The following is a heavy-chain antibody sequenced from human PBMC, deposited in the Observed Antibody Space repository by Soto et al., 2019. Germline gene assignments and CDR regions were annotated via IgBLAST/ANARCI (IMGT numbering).Heavy chain of an antibody. Sequence: GGSLRLSCAASGFTFSSYWMSWVRQAPGKGLEWVANIKQDGSEKYYVDSVKGRFTIARDNAKNSLYLQMNSLRAEDTAVYYCASRGGITGTTGPYYFDYWGQGTLVTVSS. CDR2: IKQDGSEK. CDR3: ASRGGITGTTGPYYFDY. V-gene: IGHV3-7*01. CDR1: GFTFSSYW. D-gene: IGHD1-7*01. J-gene: IGHJ4*02.